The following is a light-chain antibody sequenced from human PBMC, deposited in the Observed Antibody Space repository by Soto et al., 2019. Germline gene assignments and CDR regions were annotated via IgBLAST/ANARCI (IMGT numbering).Light chain of an antibody. CDR1: QGISSY. CDR3: QQRSNWPHSIT. Sequence: AIRITQSPSSLSASTGDRVTITCRASQGISSYLAWYQQKPGKAPKLLIYAASTLQSGVPSRFSGSGSGTDFTLTIRRLEPEDFAVYYCQQRSNWPHSITFGQGTRLEIK. CDR2: AAS. J-gene: IGKJ5*01. V-gene: IGKV1-8*01.